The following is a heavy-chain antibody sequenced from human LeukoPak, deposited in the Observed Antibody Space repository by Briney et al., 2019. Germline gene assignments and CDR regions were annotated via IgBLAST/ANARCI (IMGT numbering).Heavy chain of an antibody. J-gene: IGHJ6*03. CDR3: ANVAKGRFFFYYMDV. D-gene: IGHD3-10*01. CDR1: GNTNNKSG. Sequence: ASVKVSCKASGNTNNKSGVTWVRQAPGQGLEWIGWISSDNGIPRYADKFQGRVTITSDKSTTTSYMEVRSLRSDDTAVYFCANVAKGRFFFYYMDVWGKGTTVTVSS. V-gene: IGHV1-18*01. CDR2: ISSDNGIP.